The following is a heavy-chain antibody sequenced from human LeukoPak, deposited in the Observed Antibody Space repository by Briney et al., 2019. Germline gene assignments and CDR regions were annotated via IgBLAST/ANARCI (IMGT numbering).Heavy chain of an antibody. J-gene: IGHJ4*02. V-gene: IGHV3-23*01. CDR1: GFTFSSYA. CDR3: AKDQRGRIAAAGTPY. D-gene: IGHD6-13*01. CDR2: ISGRGGST. Sequence: TGGSLRHSRAACGFTFSSYAMSWVRAAPREGLGWVSAISGRGGSTYYADSVKGRFTISRDNSKNTLYLQMNGLRAEDTAAYYCAKDQRGRIAAAGTPYWGQGTLGTVSS.